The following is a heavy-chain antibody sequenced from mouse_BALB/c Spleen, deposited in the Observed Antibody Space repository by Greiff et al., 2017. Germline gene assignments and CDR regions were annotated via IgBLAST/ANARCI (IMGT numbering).Heavy chain of an antibody. CDR2: IYPGNSDT. J-gene: IGHJ4*01. CDR1: GYSFTSYW. V-gene: IGHV1-5*01. Sequence: VQLQQSGTVLARPGASVKMSCKASGYSFTSYWMHWVKQRPGQGLEWIGAIYPGNSDTSYNQKFKGKAKLTAVTSASTAYMELSSLTNEDSAVYYCTRDYYGNYERVYYAMDYWGQGTSVTVSS. CDR3: TRDYYGNYERVYYAMDY. D-gene: IGHD2-1*01.